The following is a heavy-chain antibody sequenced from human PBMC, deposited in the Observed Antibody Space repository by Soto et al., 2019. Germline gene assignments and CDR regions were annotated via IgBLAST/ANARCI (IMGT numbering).Heavy chain of an antibody. D-gene: IGHD3-10*01. J-gene: IGHJ4*02. Sequence: PSETLSLTCTVSGGSVSSGSYYLSWIRQPPGKGLEWIGYIYYSGSTNYNPSLKSRVTISVDTSKNQFSLKLSSVTAADTAVYYCARAILWFGELAFDYWGQGTLVTVSS. CDR1: GGSVSSGSYY. CDR2: IYYSGST. CDR3: ARAILWFGELAFDY. V-gene: IGHV4-61*01.